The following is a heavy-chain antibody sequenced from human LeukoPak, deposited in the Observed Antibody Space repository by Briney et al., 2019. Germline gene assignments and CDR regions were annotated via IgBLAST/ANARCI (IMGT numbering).Heavy chain of an antibody. D-gene: IGHD3-9*01. J-gene: IGHJ4*02. Sequence: PGGSLRLSCAASGFTFSSYEMNWVRQAPGKGLEWVSYISSDGVTKYYADSVKGRFTISRDNAKTSLYLQMSSLRAEDTAVYYCARDSSDILTGLTPFDYWGQGTLVTVSS. CDR1: GFTFSSYE. CDR2: ISSDGVTK. V-gene: IGHV3-48*03. CDR3: ARDSSDILTGLTPFDY.